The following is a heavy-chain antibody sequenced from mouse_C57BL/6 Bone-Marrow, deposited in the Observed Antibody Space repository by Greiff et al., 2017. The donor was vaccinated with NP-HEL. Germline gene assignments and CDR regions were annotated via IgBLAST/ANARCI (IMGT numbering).Heavy chain of an antibody. J-gene: IGHJ4*01. Sequence: QVQLQQSGAELVRPGASVKLSCKASGYTFTDYYINWVKQRPGQGLEWIARIYPGSGNTYYNEKFKGKATLTAEKSSSTAYMQLSSLTSEDSAVYFCARGGQLRLRDYYAMDYWGQGTSVTVSS. CDR3: ARGGQLRLRDYYAMDY. CDR1: GYTFTDYY. V-gene: IGHV1-76*01. D-gene: IGHD3-2*02. CDR2: IYPGSGNT.